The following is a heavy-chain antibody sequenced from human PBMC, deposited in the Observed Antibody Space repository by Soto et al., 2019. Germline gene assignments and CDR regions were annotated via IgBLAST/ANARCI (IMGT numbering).Heavy chain of an antibody. J-gene: IGHJ4*02. D-gene: IGHD3-10*01. V-gene: IGHV5-51*01. Sequence: GESLKISCQGSGDSLNNYWIDWVWQMPGKGLEWMGIIYPGDADTTYSPSFQGQVTISADKSISTAYLQWSSLKASDTAIYYCARLLGVRGVIDYWGQGTLVTVSS. CDR1: GDSLNNYW. CDR2: IYPGDADT. CDR3: ARLLGVRGVIDY.